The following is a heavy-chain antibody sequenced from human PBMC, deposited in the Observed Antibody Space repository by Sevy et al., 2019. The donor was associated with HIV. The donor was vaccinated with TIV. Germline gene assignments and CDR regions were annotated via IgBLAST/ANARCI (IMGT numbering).Heavy chain of an antibody. Sequence: ASVKVSCKASGGTFSSYGISWVRQAPGQGLEWMGGIIPILGTVNYAQKFQGRVTITAEESTKTAYMGLGSLRSEDTAVYYCARGGGNGWYYFDYWGQETLVTVSS. CDR1: GGTFSSYG. D-gene: IGHD6-19*01. V-gene: IGHV1-69*13. J-gene: IGHJ4*02. CDR2: IIPILGTV. CDR3: ARGGGNGWYYFDY.